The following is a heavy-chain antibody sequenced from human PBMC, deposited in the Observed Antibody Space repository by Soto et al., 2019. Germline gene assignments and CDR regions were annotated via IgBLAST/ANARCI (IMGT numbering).Heavy chain of an antibody. CDR1: GDSVSSSIYY. CDR2: IHHSGTT. CDR3: ASGLGYKA. J-gene: IGHJ5*02. V-gene: IGHV4-31*03. Sequence: QVQLQESGPGLVKPSQTLSLTCTVSGDSVSSSIYYWSWIRQHPGKGLEWIGYIHHSGTTYYNPSLKSRITLSVDTSKNQFSLRLSSVTAADTAVYYCASGLGYKAWGQGTLVTVSS. D-gene: IGHD5-12*01.